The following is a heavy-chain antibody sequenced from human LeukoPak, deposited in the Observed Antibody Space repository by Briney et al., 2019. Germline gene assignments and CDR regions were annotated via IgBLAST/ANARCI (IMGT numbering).Heavy chain of an antibody. CDR3: ARGGSMIATSGRAAYYAMDV. CDR2: IIPIFGTA. Sequence: ASVKVSCKASGGTFSSHAISWVRQAPGQGLEWMGGIIPIFGTANYAQKFQGRVTITAVESMSTTYMELSSLRSEDTAVYYCARGGSMIATSGRAAYYAMDVWGQGTTVTVSS. V-gene: IGHV1-69*13. J-gene: IGHJ6*02. D-gene: IGHD6-13*01. CDR1: GGTFSSHA.